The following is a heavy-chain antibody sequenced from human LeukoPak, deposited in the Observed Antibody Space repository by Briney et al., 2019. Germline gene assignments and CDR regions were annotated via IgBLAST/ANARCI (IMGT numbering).Heavy chain of an antibody. V-gene: IGHV4-30-2*01. J-gene: IGHJ4*02. D-gene: IGHD3-22*01. CDR2: IYHSGST. CDR3: ARGRGNYYDSSGYYDYFDY. CDR1: GGSTSSGGYS. Sequence: PSQTLSLTCAVSGGSTSSGGYSWSWIRQPPGKGLEWIGYIYHSGSTYYNPSLKSRVTISVDRSKNQFSLKLSSVTAADTAVYYCARGRGNYYDSSGYYDYFDYWGQGTLVTVSS.